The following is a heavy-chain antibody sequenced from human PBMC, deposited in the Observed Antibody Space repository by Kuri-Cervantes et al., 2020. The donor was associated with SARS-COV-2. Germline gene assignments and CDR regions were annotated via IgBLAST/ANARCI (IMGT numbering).Heavy chain of an antibody. CDR3: ARFSVGAKAKFGY. D-gene: IGHD1-26*01. V-gene: IGHV4-39*01. CDR2: IHYRETT. CDR1: GGSISGSGYY. J-gene: IGHJ4*02. Sequence: SETLSLTCTVSGGSISGSGYYWAWIRQPPGKGLEWIGHIHYRETTYYNPSLKSRATISVDTSKNQFSLKLNSVTAADTAVYYCARFSVGAKAKFGYWGQGTLVTVSS.